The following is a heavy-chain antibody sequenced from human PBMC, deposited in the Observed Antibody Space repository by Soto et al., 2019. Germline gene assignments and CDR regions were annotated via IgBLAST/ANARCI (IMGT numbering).Heavy chain of an antibody. CDR3: ARVRTISGYSGYDLNY. V-gene: IGHV1-2*02. J-gene: IGHJ4*02. CDR2: INPNSGGT. D-gene: IGHD5-12*01. Sequence: GASVKVSCKASGYTFTGYYMHWVRQAPGQGLEWMGWINPNSGGTNYAQKFQGRVTMTRDTSISTAYMELSRLRSDDTAVYYCARVRTISGYSGYDLNYWGQGTLVTVSS. CDR1: GYTFTGYY.